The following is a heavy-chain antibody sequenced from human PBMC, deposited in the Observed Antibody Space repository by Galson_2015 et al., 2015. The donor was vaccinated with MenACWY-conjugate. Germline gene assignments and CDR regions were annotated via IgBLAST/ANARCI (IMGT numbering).Heavy chain of an antibody. CDR2: INSDGSST. J-gene: IGHJ4*02. D-gene: IGHD3-22*01. Sequence: SLRLSCAASGFTFSSYWMHWVRHAPGKGLVWVSRINSDGSSTSYADSVKGRFTISRDNAKNTLYLQMNSLRAEDTAVYYCARDFAINYFYDCSGYYVPHYWGQGTLVTVSS. CDR1: GFTFSSYW. V-gene: IGHV3-74*01. CDR3: ARDFAINYFYDCSGYYVPHY.